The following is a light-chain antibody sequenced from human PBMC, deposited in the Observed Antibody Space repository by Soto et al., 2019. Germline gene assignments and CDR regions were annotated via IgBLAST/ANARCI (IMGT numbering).Light chain of an antibody. CDR2: EGS. V-gene: IGLV2-23*01. CDR3: CSYAGSSTPLYV. J-gene: IGLJ1*01. Sequence: QSALTQPACVSGSPGQSITISCTGTSSDVGIYNLVSWYQQHPGKSPKIMIYEGSKRPSGVSNRFSGSKSGNTASLTISGLQAEDEADYYCCSYAGSSTPLYVFGTGTKLTVL. CDR1: SSDVGIYNL.